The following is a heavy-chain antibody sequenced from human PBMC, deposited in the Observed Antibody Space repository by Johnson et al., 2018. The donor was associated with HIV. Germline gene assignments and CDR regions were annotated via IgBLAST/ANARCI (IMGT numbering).Heavy chain of an antibody. CDR2: ISWNRGSI. V-gene: IGHV3-9*01. J-gene: IGHJ3*02. CDR1: GFTFSSYA. D-gene: IGHD2-2*01. Sequence: VQLVESGGGLVKPGGSLRLSCAASGFTFSSYAMHWVRQAPGKGLEWVSGISWNRGSIGYADSVKGRFTIPRDNSKNTLYLQMSSLRLEDTALYYCAKDSSSRMGFPGFDIWGPGTMVTVSS. CDR3: AKDSSSRMGFPGFDI.